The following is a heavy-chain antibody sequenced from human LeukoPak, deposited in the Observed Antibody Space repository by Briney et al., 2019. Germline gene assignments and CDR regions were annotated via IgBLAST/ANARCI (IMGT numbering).Heavy chain of an antibody. D-gene: IGHD3-10*01. CDR3: ARNDYYGSGSHLDY. CDR1: GGSISSYY. CDR2: IYYSGST. J-gene: IGHJ4*02. V-gene: IGHV4-59*01. Sequence: TSETLSLSCTVSGGSISSYYWSWIRQPPGKGLEWIGYIYYSGSTNYNPSLKSRVTISVDTSKNQFSLKLSSVTAADTAVYYCARNDYYGSGSHLDYWGQGTLVTVSS.